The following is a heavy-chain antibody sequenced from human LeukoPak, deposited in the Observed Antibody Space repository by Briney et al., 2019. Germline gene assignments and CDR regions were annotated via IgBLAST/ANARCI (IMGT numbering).Heavy chain of an antibody. CDR3: ARGSTYYDFWSGYYNNWFDP. CDR2: IYYSGST. D-gene: IGHD3-3*01. CDR1: GGSISSSSYY. V-gene: IGHV4-39*07. Sequence: SETLSLTCTVSGGSISSSSYYWGWIRQPPGKGLEWIGSIYYSGSTYYNPSLKSRVTISVDTSKNQFSLKLSSVTAADTAVYYCARGSTYYDFWSGYYNNWFDPWGQGTLVTVSS. J-gene: IGHJ5*02.